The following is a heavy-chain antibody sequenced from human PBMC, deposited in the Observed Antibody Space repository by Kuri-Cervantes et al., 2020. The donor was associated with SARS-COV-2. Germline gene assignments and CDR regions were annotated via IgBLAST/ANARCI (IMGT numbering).Heavy chain of an antibody. J-gene: IGHJ4*02. CDR1: GFTFSSYS. CDR2: ISSSSSTI. D-gene: IGHD6-13*01. Sequence: LSLTCAASGFTFSSYSMNWVRQAPGKGLEWVSYISSSSSTIYYADSVKGRFTISRDNSKNTLYLQMNSLRAEDTAVYYCAKTLRVYSSSPFDYWGQGTLVTVSS. V-gene: IGHV3-48*01. CDR3: AKTLRVYSSSPFDY.